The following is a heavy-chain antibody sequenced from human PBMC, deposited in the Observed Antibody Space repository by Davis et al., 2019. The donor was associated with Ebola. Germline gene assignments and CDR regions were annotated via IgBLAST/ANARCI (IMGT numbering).Heavy chain of an antibody. Sequence: MPSETLSLTCSVPGGSIRSGAYSWTWIRQPPGKGLEWIGYILHIGNTYYNPSLNNRVTISVDRSQNQFSLKLSSVTAADTAVYYCARGNHDFWSGFPTTRLEYWGQGTLVTVSS. V-gene: IGHV4-30-2*01. CDR3: ARGNHDFWSGFPTTRLEY. CDR2: ILHIGNT. J-gene: IGHJ4*02. D-gene: IGHD3-3*01. CDR1: GGSIRSGAYS.